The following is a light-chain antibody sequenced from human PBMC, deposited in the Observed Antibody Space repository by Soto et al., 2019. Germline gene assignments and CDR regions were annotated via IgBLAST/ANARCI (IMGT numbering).Light chain of an antibody. Sequence: DLVTTPSPLSLSVTPGKPPSISCRSTQILLHSYGYNYLDWYLQKPGRSPQLLIYLGSNRASGFPDRFRGSGSGTDFTLKISRVEAEDVGVYYCMQPLQSWTLGQGPEVDI. J-gene: IGKJ1*01. V-gene: IGKV2-28*01. CDR3: MQPLQSWT. CDR1: QILLHSYGYNY. CDR2: LGS.